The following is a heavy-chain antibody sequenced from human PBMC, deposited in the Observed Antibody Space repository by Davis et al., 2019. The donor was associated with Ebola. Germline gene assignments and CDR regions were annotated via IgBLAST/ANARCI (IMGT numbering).Heavy chain of an antibody. CDR2: ISGGGGGPT. J-gene: IGHJ5*02. Sequence: GSLRLSCAASGFTFSSYAMSWVRQAPGKGLEWVSGISGGGGGPTFYAESVKGRFTISRDNSKDTLYLQINSLRAEDTAVYYCAKEASYFDWLWGSWGQGTLVTVSS. V-gene: IGHV3-23*01. CDR1: GFTFSSYA. D-gene: IGHD3-9*01. CDR3: AKEASYFDWLWGS.